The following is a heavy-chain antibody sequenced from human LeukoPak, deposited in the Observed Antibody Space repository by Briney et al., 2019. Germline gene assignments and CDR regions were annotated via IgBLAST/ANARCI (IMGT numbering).Heavy chain of an antibody. V-gene: IGHV4-30-2*01. D-gene: IGHD1-1*01. Sequence: SQTLSLTCAVSGGSISSGGYSWSWIRQPPGKGLEWIGYIYHSGSTYYNPSLKSRVTISVDRSKNQFSLKLSSVTAADTAVYYCARGRRYDFDYWGQGTLVTVSS. CDR1: GGSISSGGYS. CDR3: ARGRRYDFDY. CDR2: IYHSGST. J-gene: IGHJ4*02.